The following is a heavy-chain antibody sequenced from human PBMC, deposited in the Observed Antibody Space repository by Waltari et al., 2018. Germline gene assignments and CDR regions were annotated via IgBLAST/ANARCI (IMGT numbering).Heavy chain of an antibody. CDR3: ARGYVWGSPFDY. CDR1: GGSISSGSYY. CDR2: IYTSGST. J-gene: IGHJ4*02. D-gene: IGHD3-16*01. V-gene: IGHV4-61*02. Sequence: QVQLQESGPGLVKPSQTLSLTCTVPGGSISSGSYYWSWIRQPAGKGLEWIGRIYTSGSTNYNPSLKSRVTISVDTSKNQFSLKLSSVTAADTAVYYCARGYVWGSPFDYWGQGTLVTVSS.